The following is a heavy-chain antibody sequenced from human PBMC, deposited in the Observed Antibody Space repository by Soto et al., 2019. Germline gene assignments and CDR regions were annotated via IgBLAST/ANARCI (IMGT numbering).Heavy chain of an antibody. CDR3: AKGGEGSGESDYDY. V-gene: IGHV3-43*01. Sequence: GGSLRLSCAASGFTFDDYTMHWVRQAPGKGLEWVSLISWDGGSTYYADSVKGRFTISRDNSKNSLYLQMNSLRTEDTALYYCAKGGEGSGESDYDYWGQGTLVTVSS. J-gene: IGHJ4*02. CDR2: ISWDGGST. D-gene: IGHD3-10*01. CDR1: GFTFDDYT.